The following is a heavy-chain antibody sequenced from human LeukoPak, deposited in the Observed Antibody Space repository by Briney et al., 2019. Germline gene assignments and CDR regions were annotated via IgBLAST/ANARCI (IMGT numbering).Heavy chain of an antibody. CDR1: GYTFTYRY. Sequence: ASVKVSCKASGYTFTYRYLHWVRQAPGQGLEWMGWINPNSGGTNYAQKFQGRVTMTRDTSISTAYMELSRLRSDDTAVYYCARAIAVAGPFDYWGQGTLVTVSS. CDR3: ARAIAVAGPFDY. J-gene: IGHJ4*02. D-gene: IGHD6-19*01. CDR2: INPNSGGT. V-gene: IGHV1-2*02.